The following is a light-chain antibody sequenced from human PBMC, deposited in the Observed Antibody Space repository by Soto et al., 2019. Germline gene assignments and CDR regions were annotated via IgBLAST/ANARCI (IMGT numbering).Light chain of an antibody. CDR3: QQYNNWLPK. CDR2: GAS. CDR1: QSVSSN. V-gene: IGKV3D-15*01. Sequence: EIVLTQSPATLSLTPGERATLSCRASQSVSSNLAWYQQKPGQAPRLLIYGASSRATGIPDRFSGGGSGTDFTLTISRLEPEDFAVYYCQQYNNWLPKFGQGTKVDIK. J-gene: IGKJ1*01.